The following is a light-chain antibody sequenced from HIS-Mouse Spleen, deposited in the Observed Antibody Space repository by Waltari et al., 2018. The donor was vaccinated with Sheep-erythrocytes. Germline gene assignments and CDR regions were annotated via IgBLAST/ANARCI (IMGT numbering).Light chain of an antibody. J-gene: IGLJ2*01. CDR2: DVS. CDR1: SSDVGCYNY. V-gene: IGLV2-11*01. Sequence: QSALTQPRSVSWSPGQSVTISCTGTSSDVGCYNYLSWYQQHPGNAPQPMIFDVSQRPSGVPDRLSGSNPGNTPSLTSAGLQAEYEADYYCCSYAGSYTFVVFRGVTKLTVL. CDR3: CSYAGSYTFVV.